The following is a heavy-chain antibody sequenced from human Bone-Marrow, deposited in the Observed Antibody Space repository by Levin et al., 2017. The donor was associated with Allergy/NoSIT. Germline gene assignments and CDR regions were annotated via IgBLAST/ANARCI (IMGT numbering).Heavy chain of an antibody. CDR2: LSGSGGST. D-gene: IGHD5-24*01. J-gene: IGHJ4*02. CDR3: AKWGGDGYNL. CDR1: GFIFSSYA. Sequence: GESLKISCAGSGFIFSSYAMSWVRQAPGKGLEWVSALSGSGGSTYYVDSVKGRFTISRDNSKNILFLQMNSLRAEDTAVYYCAKWGGDGYNLWGQGTLVTVSS. V-gene: IGHV3-23*01.